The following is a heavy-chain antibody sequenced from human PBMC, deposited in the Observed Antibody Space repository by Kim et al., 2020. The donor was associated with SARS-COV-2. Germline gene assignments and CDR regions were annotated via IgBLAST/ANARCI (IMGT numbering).Heavy chain of an antibody. V-gene: IGHV4-4*07. D-gene: IGHD7-27*01. CDR1: GGSISSYY. Sequence: SETLSLTCTVSGGSISSYYWSWIRQPAGKGLEWIGRIYTSGSTNYNPSLKSRVTMSVDTSKNQFSLKLSSVTAADTAVYYCARERFYFDLTGESYWFDPWGQGTLVTVSS. CDR3: ARERFYFDLTGESYWFDP. J-gene: IGHJ5*02. CDR2: IYTSGST.